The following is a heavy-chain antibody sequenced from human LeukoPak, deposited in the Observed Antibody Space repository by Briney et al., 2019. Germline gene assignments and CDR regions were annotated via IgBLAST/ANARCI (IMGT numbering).Heavy chain of an antibody. Sequence: SETLSLTCTVSGGSISSSSYYWGWIRQPPGNGLEWIGSIYYIGSTYYNPSLKSRVTISVDTSKNQFSLKLSSVTAADTAVYYCARSPQPPSSWSRGLYYYYMDVWGKGTTVTVSS. CDR1: GGSISSSSYY. CDR2: IYYIGST. D-gene: IGHD6-13*01. J-gene: IGHJ6*03. V-gene: IGHV4-39*01. CDR3: ARSPQPPSSWSRGLYYYYMDV.